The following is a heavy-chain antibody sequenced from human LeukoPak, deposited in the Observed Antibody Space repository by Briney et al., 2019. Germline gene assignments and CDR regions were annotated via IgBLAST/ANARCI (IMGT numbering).Heavy chain of an antibody. Sequence: PGGSLRLSCAASGFTFSSYGMHWVRQAPGKGLEWVAVIWYDGSNKYYADSVKGRFTISRDNSKNTLYLQMNSLRAEDTAMYYCARDKDTYGDQGVYFDYWGQGTLVTVSS. CDR2: IWYDGSNK. D-gene: IGHD4-17*01. V-gene: IGHV3-33*01. CDR1: GFTFSSYG. CDR3: ARDKDTYGDQGVYFDY. J-gene: IGHJ4*02.